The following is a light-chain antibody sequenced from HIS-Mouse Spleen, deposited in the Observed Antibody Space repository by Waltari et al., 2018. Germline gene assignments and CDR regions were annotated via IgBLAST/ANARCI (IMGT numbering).Light chain of an antibody. J-gene: IGLJ2*01. CDR1: SSDVGRYNL. V-gene: IGLV2-23*01. CDR3: CSYAGSSTLV. CDR2: EGS. Sequence: QSALTQPASVSGSPGQSITISCTGTSSDVGRYNLVPWYQQHPGKAPKLMIYEGSKRPSGVSNRFSGSKSGNTASLTISGLQAEDEADYYCCSYAGSSTLVFGGGTKLTVL.